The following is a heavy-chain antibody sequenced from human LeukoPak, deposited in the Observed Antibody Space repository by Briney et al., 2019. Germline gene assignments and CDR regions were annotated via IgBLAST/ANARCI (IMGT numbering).Heavy chain of an antibody. Sequence: PSETLSLTCAVSGGSISSSDYYWRWIRQHPGKGLEWTGYIHYSGSTYYNPSLKSRVTISVDTSKNQFSLKLSSVTAADTAVYYCARNFDSYNAFDVWGQGTMVTVSS. J-gene: IGHJ3*01. V-gene: IGHV4-31*11. CDR2: IHYSGST. D-gene: IGHD3-22*01. CDR1: GGSISSSDYY. CDR3: ARNFDSYNAFDV.